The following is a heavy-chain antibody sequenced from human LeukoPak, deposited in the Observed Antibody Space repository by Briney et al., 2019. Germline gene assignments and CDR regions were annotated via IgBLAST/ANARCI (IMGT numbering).Heavy chain of an antibody. J-gene: IGHJ4*02. CDR1: GGTFSSYA. D-gene: IGHD1-1*01. CDR3: ARAWYNWNDGDFVQFDY. CDR2: IIPIFGTA. Sequence: SVKVSCKASGGTFSSYAISWVRQAPGQGLEWMGGIIPIFGTANYAQKFQGRVTITADESTSTAYMELSSLRSEDTAVYYCARAWYNWNDGDFVQFDYWGQGTLVTVSS. V-gene: IGHV1-69*13.